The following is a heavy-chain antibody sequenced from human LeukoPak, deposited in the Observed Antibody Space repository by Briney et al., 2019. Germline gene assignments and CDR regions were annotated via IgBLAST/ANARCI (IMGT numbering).Heavy chain of an antibody. CDR2: IYYSGST. V-gene: IGHV4-39*01. D-gene: IGHD3-22*01. Sequence: PSEALSLTCGVYGGSFSGYYWGWIRQPPGKGLEWIGSIYYSGSTYYNPSLKSRVTISVDTSKNQFSLKLTSVTAADTAVFYCARLDSLHWYFDLWGRGTLVTVSS. CDR1: GGSFSGYY. J-gene: IGHJ2*01. CDR3: ARLDSLHWYFDL.